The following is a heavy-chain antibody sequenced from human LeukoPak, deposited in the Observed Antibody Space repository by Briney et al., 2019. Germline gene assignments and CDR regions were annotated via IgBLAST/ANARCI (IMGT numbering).Heavy chain of an antibody. V-gene: IGHV3-30*01. J-gene: IGHJ4*02. CDR3: ATGKSDASGDDFMLPY. CDR1: GFTFSSSA. Sequence: GGSLRLSCAASGFTFSSSAMHWVRQAPGKGLEWVAVFSRDGSNKYYADSVKGRFTISRDNSKNTLYLQMNSLRTEDTALYYCATGKSDASGDDFMLPYWGQGTLVTVSS. D-gene: IGHD5-12*01. CDR2: FSRDGSNK.